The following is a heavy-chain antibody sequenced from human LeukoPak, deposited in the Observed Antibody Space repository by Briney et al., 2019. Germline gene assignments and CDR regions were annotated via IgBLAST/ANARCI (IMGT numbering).Heavy chain of an antibody. CDR3: ARDSNYDSSGYYSVSDY. CDR2: IYTSGST. CDR1: GGSISSYY. D-gene: IGHD3-22*01. J-gene: IGHJ4*02. V-gene: IGHV4-4*07. Sequence: SETLSLTCTVSGGSISSYYWSWIRQPAGKELERIGRIYTSGSTNYNPSLNSRVTMSVDTSKNQFSLKLSSVTAADTAVYYCARDSNYDSSGYYSVSDYWGQGTLVTVSS.